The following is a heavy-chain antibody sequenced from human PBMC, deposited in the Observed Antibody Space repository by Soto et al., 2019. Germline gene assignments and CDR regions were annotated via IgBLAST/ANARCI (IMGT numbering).Heavy chain of an antibody. D-gene: IGHD3-9*01. V-gene: IGHV3-23*01. CDR3: AKGPEYDILTGCDY. J-gene: IGHJ4*02. Sequence: EVQLLESGGGFVQPGESLRLSCVASGFTFSLSAMSWVRQAPGRGLGWVSSISGGGGSTEYTDSVKGRFTISRDNSKETVHLQINSLRAEDTAVYYCAKGPEYDILTGCDYWGQGALVTVSS. CDR2: ISGGGGST. CDR1: GFTFSLSA.